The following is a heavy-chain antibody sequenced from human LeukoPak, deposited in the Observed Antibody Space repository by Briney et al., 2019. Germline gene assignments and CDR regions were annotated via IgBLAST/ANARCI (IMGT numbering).Heavy chain of an antibody. CDR2: TNPNSGVT. J-gene: IGHJ5*02. Sequence: ASVKVSCKASGYTFTSYYMHWVRQAPGQGLEWMGWTNPNSGVTHYAQKFQGRVTMTSDTSISTAYMELSRLRSDDTAVYYCARDGIYGSGSYYEISWFDPWGQGTLVTVSS. D-gene: IGHD3-10*01. CDR3: ARDGIYGSGSYYEISWFDP. V-gene: IGHV1-2*02. CDR1: GYTFTSYY.